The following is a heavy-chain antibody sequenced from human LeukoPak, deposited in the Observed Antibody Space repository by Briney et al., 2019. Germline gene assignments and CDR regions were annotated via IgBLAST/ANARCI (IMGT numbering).Heavy chain of an antibody. CDR1: GFTFSNAW. V-gene: IGHV3-15*01. Sequence: GGSLRLSCAASGFTFSNAWMSWVRQAPGKGLEWVGRIKSKTDGGTTDYAAPVKGRFTISRDDSKNTLYLQMNSLKTEDTVVYYCTTDTPHPYIAVAASRFDYWGQGTLVTVSS. D-gene: IGHD6-19*01. CDR3: TTDTPHPYIAVAASRFDY. CDR2: IKSKTDGGTT. J-gene: IGHJ4*02.